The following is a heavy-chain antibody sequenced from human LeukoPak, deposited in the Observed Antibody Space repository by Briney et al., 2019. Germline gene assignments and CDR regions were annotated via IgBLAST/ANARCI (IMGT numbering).Heavy chain of an antibody. J-gene: IGHJ4*02. CDR2: INLSAGTT. Sequence: ASVKVSCKASGYTLTGYYMHWVRQAPGQGLEWMGVINLSAGTTNYAQKFQGRVTMTRDTSTSTAYMELSRLRSDDTAVYYCARGKVGATLPFDYWGQGTLVTVSS. D-gene: IGHD1-26*01. CDR3: ARGKVGATLPFDY. CDR1: GYTLTGYY. V-gene: IGHV1-2*02.